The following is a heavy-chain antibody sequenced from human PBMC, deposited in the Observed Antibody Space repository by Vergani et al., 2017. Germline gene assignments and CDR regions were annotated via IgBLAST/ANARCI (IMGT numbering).Heavy chain of an antibody. D-gene: IGHD5-18*01. V-gene: IGHV3-23*01. CDR1: GFTFSSYA. Sequence: EVQLLESGGGLVQPGGSLRLSCAASGFTFSSYAMSWVRQAPGKGLEWVSAISGSGSTIYYADSVKGRFTISRDNAKNSLYLQMNSLRAEDTAVYYCAKDSGLGYSYVCFDYWGQGTLVTVSS. J-gene: IGHJ4*02. CDR3: AKDSGLGYSYVCFDY. CDR2: ISGSGSTI.